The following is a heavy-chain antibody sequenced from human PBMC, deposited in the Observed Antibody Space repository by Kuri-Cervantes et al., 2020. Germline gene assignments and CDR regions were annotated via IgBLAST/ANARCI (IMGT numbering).Heavy chain of an antibody. V-gene: IGHV3-30*18. D-gene: IGHD3-22*01. Sequence: GGSLRLSCAASGFTFSSYGMHWARQAPGKGLEWVAVISYDGSNKYYADSVKGRFTISRDNSKNTLYLQMNSLRAEDTAVYYCAKGQPRLLSAHFDYWGQGTLVTVSS. CDR3: AKGQPRLLSAHFDY. J-gene: IGHJ4*02. CDR2: ISYDGSNK. CDR1: GFTFSSYG.